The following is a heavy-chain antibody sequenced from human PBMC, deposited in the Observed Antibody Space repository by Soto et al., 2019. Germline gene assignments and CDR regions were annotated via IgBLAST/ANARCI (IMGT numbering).Heavy chain of an antibody. CDR3: AKDAGYYDSSGYYLLRLFDY. D-gene: IGHD3-22*01. J-gene: IGHJ4*02. CDR1: GFTFSSYA. V-gene: IGHV3-23*01. Sequence: GGSLRLSCAASGFTFSSYAMSWVRQAPGMGLEWVSAISGSGGSTYYADSVKGRFTISRDNSKNTLYLQMNSLRAEDTAVYYCAKDAGYYDSSGYYLLRLFDYWGQRTLVTVSS. CDR2: ISGSGGST.